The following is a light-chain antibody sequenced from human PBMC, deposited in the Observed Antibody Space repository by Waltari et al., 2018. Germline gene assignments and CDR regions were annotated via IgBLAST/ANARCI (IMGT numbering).Light chain of an antibody. CDR1: GSHTGAGYD. CDR2: GSS. J-gene: IGLJ3*02. Sequence: QSVLTQPPSVSGAPGQRVTISCPGSGSHTGAGYDVHWYQQLPRAAPKLLIYGSSTRPLGVPDRFFGSTSGTSASLAITGLQAEDEADYYCQSYDTSLSVVFGGGTKLTVL. V-gene: IGLV1-40*01. CDR3: QSYDTSLSVV.